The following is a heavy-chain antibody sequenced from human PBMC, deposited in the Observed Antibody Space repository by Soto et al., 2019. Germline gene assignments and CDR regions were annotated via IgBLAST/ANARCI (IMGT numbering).Heavy chain of an antibody. CDR2: INPSGGST. V-gene: IGHV1-46*01. J-gene: IGHJ1*01. CDR3: ARDRVEMATTPSFQH. D-gene: IGHD5-12*01. Sequence: ASVKVSCKASGYTFTSYYMHWVRQAPGQGLEWMGIINPSGGSTSYAQKFQGRVTMTRDTSTSTVYMELSSLRSEDTAVYYCARDRVEMATTPSFQHWGQGTLVTVSS. CDR1: GYTFTSYY.